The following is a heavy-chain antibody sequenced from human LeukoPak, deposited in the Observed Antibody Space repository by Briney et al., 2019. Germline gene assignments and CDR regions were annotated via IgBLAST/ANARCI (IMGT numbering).Heavy chain of an antibody. Sequence: GSLRLSCTASGFTFSDYGMHWVRQAPGKGLEWVTFIWYDASNKYYADSVKGRFTISRDNSKNALYLQMNSLRAEDTAVYYCAKKGNYFDYWGQGTLVTVSS. CDR3: AKKGNYFDY. CDR2: IWYDASNK. V-gene: IGHV3-30*02. CDR1: GFTFSDYG. D-gene: IGHD3-10*01. J-gene: IGHJ4*02.